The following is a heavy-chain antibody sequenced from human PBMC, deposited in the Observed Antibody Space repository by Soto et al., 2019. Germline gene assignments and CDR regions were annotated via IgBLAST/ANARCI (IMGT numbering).Heavy chain of an antibody. J-gene: IGHJ5*02. CDR1: GYTFTSYG. CDR2: ISAYNGNT. Sequence: ASVNVSCKASGYTFTSYGISWVRQAPGQGLEWMGWISAYNGNTNYAQKLQGRVTMTTDTSTSTAYMELRSLRSDDTAVYYCARERITGTIHHNWFDPWGQGTLVTVSS. V-gene: IGHV1-18*01. D-gene: IGHD1-20*01. CDR3: ARERITGTIHHNWFDP.